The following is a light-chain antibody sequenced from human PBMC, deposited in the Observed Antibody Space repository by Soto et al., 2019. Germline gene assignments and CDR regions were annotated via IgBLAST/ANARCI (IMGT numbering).Light chain of an antibody. Sequence: EIVLTQSPGTRSLSPGERATLSCRVSQSVSSSYLAWYQQKPGQAPRLLIYGASSRATGIPDRFSGSGSGTDFTLTISRLEPEDFAMYYCQQYGSSPPYTFGQGTKLEIK. CDR1: QSVSSSY. J-gene: IGKJ2*01. CDR2: GAS. CDR3: QQYGSSPPYT. V-gene: IGKV3-20*01.